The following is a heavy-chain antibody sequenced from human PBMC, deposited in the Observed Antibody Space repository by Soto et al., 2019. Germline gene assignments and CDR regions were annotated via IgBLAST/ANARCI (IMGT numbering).Heavy chain of an antibody. D-gene: IGHD4-17*01. CDR2: IWYDGSIK. CDR3: ERDNYGPDY. CDR1: GFTFRTYG. V-gene: IGHV3-33*01. J-gene: IGHJ4*02. Sequence: GGSLRLSCAASGFTFRTYGMHWVRQAPGKGLEWVAVIWYDGSIKYYVDSVKGRFTISRDNSENTLDLQMNSLRAEDTAVYYCERDNYGPDYWGQGTLVTVSS.